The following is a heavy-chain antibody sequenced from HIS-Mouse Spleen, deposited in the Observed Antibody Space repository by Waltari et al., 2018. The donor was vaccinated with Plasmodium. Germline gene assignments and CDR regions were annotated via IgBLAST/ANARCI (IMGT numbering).Heavy chain of an antibody. D-gene: IGHD1-7*01. CDR3: ARYGKLELRAFDI. V-gene: IGHV4-31*03. J-gene: IGHJ3*02. CDR1: GGSISRGGYY. CDR2: IYYSGST. Sequence: QVQLQESGPGLVKPSQTLSLTCTVSGGSISRGGYYWSWLRQHPGKGLEWIGYIYYSGSTYYNPSLKSRVTISVDTSKNQFSLKLSSVTAADTAVYYCARYGKLELRAFDIWGQGTMVTVSS.